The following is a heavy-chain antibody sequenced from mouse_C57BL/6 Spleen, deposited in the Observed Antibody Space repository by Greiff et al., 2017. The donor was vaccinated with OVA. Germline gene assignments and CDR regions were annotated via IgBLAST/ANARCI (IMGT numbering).Heavy chain of an antibody. J-gene: IGHJ3*01. D-gene: IGHD2-5*01. V-gene: IGHV5-2*01. CDR2: INSDGGST. Sequence: EVKLMESGGGLVQPGESLKLSCESNEYEFPSHDMSWVRKTPEQRLELVAAINSDGGSTYYPDTMERRFIISRDNTKKTLYLQMSSLRSEDTALYYCARHGGYSNSFAYWGQGTLVTVSA. CDR3: ARHGGYSNSFAY. CDR1: EYEFPSHD.